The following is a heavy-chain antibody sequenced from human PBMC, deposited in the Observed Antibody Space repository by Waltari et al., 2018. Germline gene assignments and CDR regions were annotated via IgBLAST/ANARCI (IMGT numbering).Heavy chain of an antibody. V-gene: IGHV4-34*01. CDR3: ARGGNSTRWFDP. CDR1: GGSFSGYY. CDR2: INHSGSP. D-gene: IGHD1-1*01. J-gene: IGHJ5*02. Sequence: QVQLQQWGAGLLKPSETLSLTCAVYGGSFSGYYWSWIRQPPGKGLEWIGEINHSGSPNHNPSLKSRVTISVDTSKNQFSLKLSSVTAADTAVYYCARGGNSTRWFDPWGQGTLVTVSS.